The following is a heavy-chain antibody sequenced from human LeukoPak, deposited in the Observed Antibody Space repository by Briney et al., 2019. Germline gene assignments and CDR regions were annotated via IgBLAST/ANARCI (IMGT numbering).Heavy chain of an antibody. J-gene: IGHJ4*02. CDR1: GFTFSTYA. V-gene: IGHV3-23*01. Sequence: GGSLRLSCAASGFTFSTYAMSWVRQAPGKGLEWVSVISGSGDITYYADSVKGRFTISRDNSNNTLYLQMSSLRAEDTAVYYCAKVSCSSSSCPIDYWGQGTLVTVSS. D-gene: IGHD2-2*01. CDR2: ISGSGDIT. CDR3: AKVSCSSSSCPIDY.